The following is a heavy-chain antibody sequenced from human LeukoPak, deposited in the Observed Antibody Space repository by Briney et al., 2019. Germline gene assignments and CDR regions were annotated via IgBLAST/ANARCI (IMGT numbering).Heavy chain of an antibody. J-gene: IGHJ4*02. CDR1: GGSISSYY. CDR3: ARGKYRVATSY. D-gene: IGHD5-12*01. Sequence: SETLSLTCTVSGGSISSYYWSWIRQPPGKGLEWIGYIYYSGSTNYNPSLKSRVTISVDTSKNQFSLKLSSVAAADTAVYYCARGKYRVATSYWGQGTLVTVSS. V-gene: IGHV4-59*01. CDR2: IYYSGST.